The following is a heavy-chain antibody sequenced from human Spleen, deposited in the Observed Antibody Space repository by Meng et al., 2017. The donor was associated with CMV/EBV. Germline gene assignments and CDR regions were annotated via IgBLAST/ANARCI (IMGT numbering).Heavy chain of an antibody. CDR3: ARSRIAAAVGGFDY. Sequence: GEVVESGGGVVQPGRSLRLSCAASGFTFSSYAMHWVRQAPGKGLEWVAVISYDGSNKYYADSVKGRFTISRDNSKNTLYLQMNSLRAEDTAVYYCARSRIAAAVGGFDYWGQGTLVTVSS. V-gene: IGHV3-30-3*01. J-gene: IGHJ4*02. CDR1: GFTFSSYA. D-gene: IGHD6-13*01. CDR2: ISYDGSNK.